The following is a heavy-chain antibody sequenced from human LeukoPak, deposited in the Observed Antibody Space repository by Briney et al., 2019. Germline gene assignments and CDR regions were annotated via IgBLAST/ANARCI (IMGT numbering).Heavy chain of an antibody. CDR1: GGSISSSSYS. Sequence: SETLSLTCTVSGGSISSSSYSWDWVRQSPGKGLEWIGSIYYSGSTYYNPSLKSLVTISVDTSKNQFSLKLSSVTAADTAVYYCARRVVGATFFTDYWGQGTLVTVSS. J-gene: IGHJ4*02. D-gene: IGHD1-26*01. CDR3: ARRVVGATFFTDY. V-gene: IGHV4-39*01. CDR2: IYYSGST.